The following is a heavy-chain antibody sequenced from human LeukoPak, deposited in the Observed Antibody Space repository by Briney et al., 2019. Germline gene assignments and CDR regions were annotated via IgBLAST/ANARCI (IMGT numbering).Heavy chain of an antibody. V-gene: IGHV1-18*01. Sequence: GASVKVSCKASGYTFTSYGISWVRQAPGQGLEWMGWISAYNGNTNYAQKLQGRVTMTTDTSTSTAYMELRSLRSDDTAVYYCARVFFQDKHLDVAAAVNYFDYWGQGTLVTVSS. CDR3: ARVFFQDKHLDVAAAVNYFDY. J-gene: IGHJ4*02. CDR1: GYTFTSYG. CDR2: ISAYNGNT. D-gene: IGHD6-13*01.